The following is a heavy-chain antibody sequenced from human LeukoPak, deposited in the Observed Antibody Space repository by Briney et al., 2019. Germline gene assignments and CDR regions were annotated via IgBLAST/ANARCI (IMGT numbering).Heavy chain of an antibody. V-gene: IGHV4-4*07. D-gene: IGHD4-11*01. CDR2: IYISGTP. J-gene: IGHJ4*02. Sequence: SDTLSLTCSVSGDSISTYYWTWIRQPAGKGLEWIGRIYISGTPNYNPSLRGRVTMSIDTSMNQFSLKLTSVTAADTAVYYCAREKMTTITTIDYWGQGTLVTVSS. CDR3: AREKMTTITTIDY. CDR1: GDSISTYY.